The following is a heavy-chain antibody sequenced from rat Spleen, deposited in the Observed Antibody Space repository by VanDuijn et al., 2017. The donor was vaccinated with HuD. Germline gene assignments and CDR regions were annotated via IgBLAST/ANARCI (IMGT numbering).Heavy chain of an antibody. V-gene: IGHV3-3*01. J-gene: IGHJ3*01. CDR3: TTYSDYGTSPCAY. CDR1: GYSITSSYR. D-gene: IGHD1-6*01. CDR2: INSAGST. Sequence: EVQLQESGPGLVKPSQSLSLTCSVTGYSITSSYRWNWIRKFPGNKLEWMGYINSAGSTNYNPSLTSRISITRDTSKNQFFLQVNSVTTEDTATYYCTTYSDYGTSPCAYWGRGALVTVSS.